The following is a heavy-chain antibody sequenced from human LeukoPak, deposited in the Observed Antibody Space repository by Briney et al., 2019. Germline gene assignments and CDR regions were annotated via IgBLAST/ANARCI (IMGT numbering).Heavy chain of an antibody. CDR1: GGTFSSYA. J-gene: IGHJ6*03. CDR3: GYQLPVRRYYYYMDV. V-gene: IGHV1-69*01. D-gene: IGHD2-2*01. Sequence: ASVKVSCKASGGTFSSYAISWVRQAPGQGLEWMGGIIPIFGTANYAQKFQGRVTITADESTSTAYMELSSLRSEDTAVYYCGYQLPVRRYYYYMDVWGKGTTVTVSS. CDR2: IIPIFGTA.